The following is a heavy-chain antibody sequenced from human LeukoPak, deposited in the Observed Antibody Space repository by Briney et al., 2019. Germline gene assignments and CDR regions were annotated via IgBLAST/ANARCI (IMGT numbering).Heavy chain of an antibody. CDR2: IYYSGST. Sequence: PSETLSLTCTVSGGSISSYYWSWIRQLPGKGLEWIGYIYYSGSTNYNPSLKSRVTISVDTSKNQFSLKLSSVTAADTAVYYCARVFGSSPYSWFDPWGQGTLVTVS. CDR3: ARVFGSSPYSWFDP. CDR1: GGSISSYY. D-gene: IGHD6-6*01. V-gene: IGHV4-59*01. J-gene: IGHJ5*02.